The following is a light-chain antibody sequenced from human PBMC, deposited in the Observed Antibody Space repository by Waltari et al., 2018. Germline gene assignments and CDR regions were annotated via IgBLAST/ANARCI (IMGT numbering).Light chain of an antibody. J-gene: IGLJ3*02. Sequence: YQHHPGKAPNLMIYDVKTRPSWGSQRFSGSKSGNTASLTISGLQAEDEADYYGNSFTDSVTWVFGGETKLTVL. V-gene: IGLV2-14*03. CDR2: DVK. CDR3: NSFTDSVTWV.